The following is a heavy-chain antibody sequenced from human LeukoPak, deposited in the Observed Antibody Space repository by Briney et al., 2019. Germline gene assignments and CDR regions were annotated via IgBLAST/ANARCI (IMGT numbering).Heavy chain of an antibody. J-gene: IGHJ6*03. V-gene: IGHV4-4*09. CDR1: GGSISSYY. D-gene: IGHD6-13*01. Sequence: SETLSLTCTVSGGSISSYYWSWIRQPPGKGLEWIGYIYTSGSTNYNPSLKSRVTISVDTSKNQFSLKLSSATAADTAVYYCARYKEQQLVRFATLNYYYMDVWGKGTTVTVSS. CDR3: ARYKEQQLVRFATLNYYYMDV. CDR2: IYTSGST.